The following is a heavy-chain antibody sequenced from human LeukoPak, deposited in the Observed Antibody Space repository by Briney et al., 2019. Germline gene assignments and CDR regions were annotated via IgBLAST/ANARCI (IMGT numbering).Heavy chain of an antibody. CDR2: INAGSGYT. CDR3: ARASSGSLSTWSGELFDWYDP. J-gene: IGHJ5*02. Sequence: ASVKVSCKASGYIFTTHAMHWLRQAPGQRPEWMGWINAGSGYTKYSQKFQGRVTISRDTSASTVYMGLRSLGSEDTAVYYCARASSGSLSTWSGELFDWYDPWGQGTLVTVSS. D-gene: IGHD3-10*01. CDR1: GYIFTTHA. V-gene: IGHV1-3*01.